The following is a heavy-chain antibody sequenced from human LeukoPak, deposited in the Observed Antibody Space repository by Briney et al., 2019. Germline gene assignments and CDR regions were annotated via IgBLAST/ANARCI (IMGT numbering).Heavy chain of an antibody. CDR3: AKVISSYSVYDSY. J-gene: IGHJ4*01. D-gene: IGHD5/OR15-5a*01. CDR2: ISNGVHHT. Sequence: PGGSLRLSCAASGISFNNYGMSWVRQAPGKGLEWVSSISNGVHHTYYAHSVRGRCTISRHTSKNTLYLQMDSLRAADTAVYYCAKVISSYSVYDSYWGHGTLVTVSS. V-gene: IGHV3-23*01. CDR1: GISFNNYG.